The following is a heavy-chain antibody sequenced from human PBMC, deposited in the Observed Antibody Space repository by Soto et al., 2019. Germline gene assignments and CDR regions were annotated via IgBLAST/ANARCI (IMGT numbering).Heavy chain of an antibody. CDR3: ARENHRDYYGSGSYSYYYGMDV. V-gene: IGHV1-69*08. CDR2: IIPILGIA. J-gene: IGHJ6*02. D-gene: IGHD3-10*01. Sequence: QVQLVQSGAEVKKPGSSVKVSCKASGGTFSSYTISWVRQAPGQGLEWMGRIIPILGIANYAQKFQGRVTITADKSTSTAYMELGSLRAEDTAVYYCARENHRDYYGSGSYSYYYGMDVWGQGTTVTVSS. CDR1: GGTFSSYT.